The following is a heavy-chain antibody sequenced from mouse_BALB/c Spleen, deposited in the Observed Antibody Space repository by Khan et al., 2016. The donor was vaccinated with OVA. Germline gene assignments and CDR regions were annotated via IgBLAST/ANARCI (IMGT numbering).Heavy chain of an antibody. Sequence: VQLKQSGPELVKPGASVKMSCKASGYTFTSYVIHWVKQKPGQGLEWIGYIYPYNDDTKSNEKFKGKATLTSDKSSRTAYMELRSLTSEDSAVYYCARNCRYDVYFDYWGQGTTLTVSS. CDR3: ARNCRYDVYFDY. D-gene: IGHD2-14*01. J-gene: IGHJ2*01. V-gene: IGHV1S136*01. CDR1: GYTFTSYV. CDR2: IYPYNDDT.